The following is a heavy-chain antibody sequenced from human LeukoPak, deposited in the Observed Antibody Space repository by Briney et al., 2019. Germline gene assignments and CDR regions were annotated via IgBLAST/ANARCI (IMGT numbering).Heavy chain of an antibody. J-gene: IGHJ4*02. Sequence: GESLKISCKGSGYSFTNYWIGWVRQMPGKGLEWMGIIYPGDSDTRYSPSFQGQVTISADKSISTAYMELSRLRSDDTAVYYCARDPELLGIDYWGQGTLVTVSS. CDR2: IYPGDSDT. V-gene: IGHV5-51*01. D-gene: IGHD2-15*01. CDR1: GYSFTNYW. CDR3: ARDPELLGIDY.